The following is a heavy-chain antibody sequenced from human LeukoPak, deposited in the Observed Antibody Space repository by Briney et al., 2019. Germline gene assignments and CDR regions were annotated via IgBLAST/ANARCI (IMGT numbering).Heavy chain of an antibody. V-gene: IGHV4-61*08. Sequence: SETLSLTCTVSGGSISSDGYYWSWIRQPPGKGLEWIGYIYHSGNPNYNPSLKSRVTISVDTSKNQFSLKLSSVTAADSAVYYCARSPFDYYDSSGPSSYYYGMDVWGQGTTVTVSS. CDR1: GGSISSDGYY. J-gene: IGHJ6*02. D-gene: IGHD3-22*01. CDR2: IYHSGNP. CDR3: ARSPFDYYDSSGPSSYYYGMDV.